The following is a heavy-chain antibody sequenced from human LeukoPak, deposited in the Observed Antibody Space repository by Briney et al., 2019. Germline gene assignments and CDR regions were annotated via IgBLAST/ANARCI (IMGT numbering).Heavy chain of an antibody. CDR1: GYSFTTNW. D-gene: IGHD3-10*01. V-gene: IGHV5-51*01. J-gene: IGHJ4*02. CDR2: IYPHDSDI. CDR3: ARPHGFAEFLYADY. Sequence: GESLKISCKTSGYSFTTNWIGWVRQTPGKGLEWTGIIYPHDSDIRYTPSFQGQVTISADKSISTAYLQWNSLKASDTAMYYCARPHGFAEFLYADYWGQGSLVTVSS.